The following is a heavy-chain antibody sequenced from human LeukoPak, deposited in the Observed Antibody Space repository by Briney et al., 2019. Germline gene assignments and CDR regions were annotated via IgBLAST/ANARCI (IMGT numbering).Heavy chain of an antibody. CDR2: ITRDGRST. V-gene: IGHV3-74*01. J-gene: IGHJ4*02. Sequence: GGSLRLSCAASGYTFSRYWMHWVRHAPAKGLVWVSRITRDGRSTIYTDSVRGRFTFSGDNAKNTLYLQMNSLRAEDTAVYYCARDLSARFYGYFDYWGQGALVTVSS. CDR3: ARDLSARFYGYFDY. D-gene: IGHD3-3*01. CDR1: GYTFSRYW.